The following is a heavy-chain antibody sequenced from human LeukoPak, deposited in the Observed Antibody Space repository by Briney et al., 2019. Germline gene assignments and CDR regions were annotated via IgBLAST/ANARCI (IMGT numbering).Heavy chain of an antibody. J-gene: IGHJ4*02. CDR2: IWYDGSNK. V-gene: IGHV3-33*01. CDR3: AREGSGSYLTYFDY. D-gene: IGHD1-26*01. Sequence: GGSLRLSCAASGFTFSSYGMHWVRQAPGKGLEWVAVIWYDGSNKYYADSVKGRFTISRDNAKNSVYLQMNSLRAEDTAVYYCAREGSGSYLTYFDYWGQGTLVTVSS. CDR1: GFTFSSYG.